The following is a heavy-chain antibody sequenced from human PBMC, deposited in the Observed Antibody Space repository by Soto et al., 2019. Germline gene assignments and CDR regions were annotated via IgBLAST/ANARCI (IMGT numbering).Heavy chain of an antibody. CDR3: ASPIYDSPRFDP. V-gene: IGHV4-59*08. Sequence: SETLSLTCTVSGGSISSYYWSWIRQPPGKGLEWIGYIYYSGSTNSNPSLKSRVTISVDTSRKHFSRNLSSVTAADTAVHYGASPIYDSPRFDPWGKGTLVTVSS. J-gene: IGHJ5*02. CDR2: IYYSGST. D-gene: IGHD3-3*01. CDR1: GGSISSYY.